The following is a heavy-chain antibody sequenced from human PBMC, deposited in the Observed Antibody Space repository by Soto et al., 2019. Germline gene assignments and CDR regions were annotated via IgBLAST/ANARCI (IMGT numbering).Heavy chain of an antibody. CDR1: GGSISSYY. Sequence: PSETLSLTCTVSGGSISSYYWSWIRQPPGKGLEWIGYIYYSGSTNYNPSLESRVTISVDTSKNQFSLKLSSVTAADTAVYYCARDHEGLDYWGQGTLVTVSS. V-gene: IGHV4-59*01. CDR3: ARDHEGLDY. J-gene: IGHJ4*02. CDR2: IYYSGST.